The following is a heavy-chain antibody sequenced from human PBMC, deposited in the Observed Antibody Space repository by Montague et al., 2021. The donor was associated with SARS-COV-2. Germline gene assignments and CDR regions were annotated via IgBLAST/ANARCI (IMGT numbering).Heavy chain of an antibody. V-gene: IGHV4-59*01. Sequence: SETLSLTCTVSGGSISSYYWSWIRQPPGKGLEWIGYLYYSGSTNYNPSLRSRVTISVDTSKNQFSLRLNSVTAADTAVYYCARHPPWYRYFYCLDVWGKGTTVTVSS. J-gene: IGHJ6*03. CDR2: LYYSGST. CDR3: ARHPPWYRYFYCLDV. D-gene: IGHD6-13*01. CDR1: GGSISSYY.